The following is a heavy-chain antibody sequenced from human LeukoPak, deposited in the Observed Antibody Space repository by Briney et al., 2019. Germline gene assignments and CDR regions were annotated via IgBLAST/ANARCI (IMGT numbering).Heavy chain of an antibody. CDR3: ARDGSLYGDSRYYYGMDV. V-gene: IGHV1-18*01. Sequence: ASVKVSRKASGYTFTSYGISWVRQAPGQGLEWMGWISAYNGNTNYAQKLQGRVTMTTDTSTSIAYMELRSLRSDDTAVYYCARDGSLYGDSRYYYGMDVWGQGTTVTVSS. J-gene: IGHJ6*02. CDR2: ISAYNGNT. D-gene: IGHD4-17*01. CDR1: GYTFTSYG.